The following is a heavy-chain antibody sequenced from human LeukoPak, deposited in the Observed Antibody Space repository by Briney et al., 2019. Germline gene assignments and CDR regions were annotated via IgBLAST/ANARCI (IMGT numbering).Heavy chain of an antibody. CDR1: GGSISSYY. CDR2: IYYSGST. CDR3: ARHLYGSGSPFDY. Sequence: PSETLSLTCTVSGGSISSYYWSWIRQPPGKGLEWIGYIYYSGSTYYNPSLKSRVTISVDTSKNQFSLKLSSVTAADTAVYYCARHLYGSGSPFDYWGQGPLVPVSS. J-gene: IGHJ4*02. V-gene: IGHV4-59*08. D-gene: IGHD3-10*01.